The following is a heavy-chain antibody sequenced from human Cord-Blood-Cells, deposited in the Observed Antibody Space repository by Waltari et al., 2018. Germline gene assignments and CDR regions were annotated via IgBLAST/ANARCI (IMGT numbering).Heavy chain of an antibody. V-gene: IGHV3-33*01. J-gene: IGHJ4*02. CDR3: AREYQLLLDY. CDR2: IWYDGSNK. Sequence: QVQLVESGGGVVQPGRSLRLSCAASGFTLSSSGIHWVRQAPGKGLEWVAVIWYDGSNKYYADSVKGRFTISRDNSKNTLYLQMNSLRAEDTAVYYCAREYQLLLDYWGQGTLVTVSS. D-gene: IGHD2-2*01. CDR1: GFTLSSSG.